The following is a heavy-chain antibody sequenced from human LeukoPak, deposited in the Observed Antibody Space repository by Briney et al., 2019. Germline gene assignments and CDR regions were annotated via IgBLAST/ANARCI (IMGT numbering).Heavy chain of an antibody. CDR1: GFTFSSYA. CDR3: AKLSSGSSDGFDY. V-gene: IGHV3-30*04. CDR2: ISYDGSNK. D-gene: IGHD1-26*01. J-gene: IGHJ4*02. Sequence: PGGSLRLSCAASGFTFSSYAMHWVRQAPGKGLEWVAVISYDGSNKYYADSVKGRFTISRDNSKNTLYLQMNSLRAEDTAVYYCAKLSSGSSDGFDYWGQGTLVTVSS.